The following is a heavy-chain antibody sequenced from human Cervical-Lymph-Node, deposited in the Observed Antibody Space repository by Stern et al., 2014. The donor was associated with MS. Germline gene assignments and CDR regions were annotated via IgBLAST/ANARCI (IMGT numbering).Heavy chain of an antibody. CDR1: GFRLNIYT. Sequence: VQLVESGGGLVQPGGSLRLPCAASGFRLNIYTMNWVRQAPGKGMEWVTYIDSSGTVKKYADSVTGRFTISRDDAENSVYLHMNSLRVEDTAVYYCARFRSRKNSWGQGTLVAVSS. CDR2: IDSSGTVK. J-gene: IGHJ4*02. V-gene: IGHV3-48*03. D-gene: IGHD6-13*01. CDR3: ARFRSRKNS.